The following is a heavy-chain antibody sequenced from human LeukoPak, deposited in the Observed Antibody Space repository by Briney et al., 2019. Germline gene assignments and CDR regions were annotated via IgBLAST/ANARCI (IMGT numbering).Heavy chain of an antibody. CDR1: GFTFSSYA. V-gene: IGHV3-23*01. CDR3: AKGYSYGYGLNRYFDY. D-gene: IGHD5-18*01. Sequence: PGGSLRLSCAASGFTFSSYAMSGVRQAPGKGLEWVSAISGSGGSTYYADSVKGRFTISRDNSKNTLYLQMNSLRAEDTAVYYCAKGYSYGYGLNRYFDYWGQGTLVTVSS. J-gene: IGHJ4*02. CDR2: ISGSGGST.